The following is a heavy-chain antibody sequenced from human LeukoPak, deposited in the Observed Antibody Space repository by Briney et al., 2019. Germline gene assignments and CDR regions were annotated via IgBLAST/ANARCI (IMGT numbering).Heavy chain of an antibody. Sequence: SETLSLTCNVSGASMSSNYWSWIRQPPGKGLEWVGYIYHSGNTSYSPSLESRVTMSVDESKNQFSLRVHFVSAADTAVYYCASTRRAAVAGRFDSWGQGTLVTVSS. CDR2: IYHSGNT. J-gene: IGHJ4*02. CDR1: GASMSSNY. V-gene: IGHV4-4*09. D-gene: IGHD6-19*01. CDR3: ASTRRAAVAGRFDS.